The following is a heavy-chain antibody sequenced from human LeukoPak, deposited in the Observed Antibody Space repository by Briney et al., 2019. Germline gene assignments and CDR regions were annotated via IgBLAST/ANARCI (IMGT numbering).Heavy chain of an antibody. CDR1: GGSISSYY. V-gene: IGHV4-59*01. D-gene: IGHD6-19*01. CDR2: IYYSGST. J-gene: IGHJ3*02. Sequence: SETLSLTCTVSGGSISSYYWSWIRQPPGKGLEWIGYIYYSGSTNYNPSLKSRVTISVDTSKNQFSLKLSSVTAADTAVYYCARQWLDSQKDAFDIWGQGTMVTVSS. CDR3: ARQWLDSQKDAFDI.